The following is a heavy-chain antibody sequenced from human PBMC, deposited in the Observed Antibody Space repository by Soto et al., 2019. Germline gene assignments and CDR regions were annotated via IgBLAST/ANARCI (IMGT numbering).Heavy chain of an antibody. CDR2: IYYSGST. V-gene: IGHV4-30-4*01. J-gene: IGHJ4*02. CDR1: GGSISSGDYY. Sequence: SETLSLTCTVSGGSISSGDYYWSWIRQPPGKGLEWIGYIYYSGSTYYNPSLKSRVTISVDTSKNQFSLKLSSVTAADTAVYYCASTPDSYGYYHFDYWGQGTLVTVSS. CDR3: ASTPDSYGYYHFDY. D-gene: IGHD5-18*01.